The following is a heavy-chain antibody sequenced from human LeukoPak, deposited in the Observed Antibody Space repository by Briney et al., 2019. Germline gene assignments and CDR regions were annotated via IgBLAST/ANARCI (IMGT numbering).Heavy chain of an antibody. V-gene: IGHV4-38-2*02. J-gene: IGHJ5*02. Sequence: PSETLSLTCTVSGYSISSGYYWGWIRQPPGKGLEWIGSIYHSGSTYYNPSLKSRVTISVGTFKKHFSLKLSSVTAADTAVYYCARGGGWGWNWFDPWGQGTLVTVSS. CDR3: ARGGGWGWNWFDP. CDR1: GYSISSGYY. D-gene: IGHD7-27*01. CDR2: IYHSGST.